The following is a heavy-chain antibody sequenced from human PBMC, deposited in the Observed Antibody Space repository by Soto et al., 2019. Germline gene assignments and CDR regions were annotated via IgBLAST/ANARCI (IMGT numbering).Heavy chain of an antibody. D-gene: IGHD3-10*01. V-gene: IGHV3-7*03. CDR3: AKLPDYSGSGSYGSGMDV. Sequence: PGGSLRLSCAASGFTFSSYWMSWVRQAPGKGLEWVANIKQDGSEKYYVESVKGRFTISRDNAKNSLYLQMNSLRAEDTAVYYCAKLPDYSGSGSYGSGMDVWGQGTTVTVSS. CDR1: GFTFSSYW. J-gene: IGHJ6*02. CDR2: IKQDGSEK.